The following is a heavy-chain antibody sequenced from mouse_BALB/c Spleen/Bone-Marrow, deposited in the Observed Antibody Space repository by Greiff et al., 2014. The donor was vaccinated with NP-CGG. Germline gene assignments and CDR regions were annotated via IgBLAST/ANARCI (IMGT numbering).Heavy chain of an antibody. Sequence: EVQLQQSGAELVKPGASVKLSCTASGFNIKDTYMHWVKQRPEQGLEWIGRIDPANGNTKYDPKFQGKATITADTSSNPAYLQLSSLTSEDTAVYYCARWGKLGRGYFDVWGAGTTVTVSS. V-gene: IGHV14-3*02. CDR3: ARWGKLGRGYFDV. D-gene: IGHD4-1*01. CDR2: IDPANGNT. J-gene: IGHJ1*01. CDR1: GFNIKDTY.